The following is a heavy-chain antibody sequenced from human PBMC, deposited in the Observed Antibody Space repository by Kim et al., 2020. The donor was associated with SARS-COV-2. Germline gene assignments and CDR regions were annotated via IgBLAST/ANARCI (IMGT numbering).Heavy chain of an antibody. Sequence: ASVKVSCKASGYTFTRYSMHWVRQAPGQRLEWMGWINAGNGNTKYSQKFQGRVTITRDTSASTAYMELSSLRSEDTAVYYCARYASGSYQIYNYYYAMDVWGLGTTVTVSS. V-gene: IGHV1-3*01. D-gene: IGHD3-10*01. CDR2: INAGNGNT. CDR3: ARYASGSYQIYNYYYAMDV. CDR1: GYTFTRYS. J-gene: IGHJ6*02.